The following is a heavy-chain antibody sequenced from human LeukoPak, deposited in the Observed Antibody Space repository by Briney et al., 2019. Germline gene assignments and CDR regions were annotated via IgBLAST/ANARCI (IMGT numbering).Heavy chain of an antibody. J-gene: IGHJ6*03. V-gene: IGHV3-66*01. CDR1: GFTVSSNY. CDR3: ARGGDILTGYLAYYYYYMDV. CDR2: IYSGGST. D-gene: IGHD3-9*01. Sequence: GGSLRLSCAASGFTVSSNYMSWVRQAPGKGLEWVSVIYSGGSTYYADSVKGRFTISRDNSKNTLYLQMNSLRAEDTAVYYCARGGDILTGYLAYYYYYMDVWGKGTTVTVSS.